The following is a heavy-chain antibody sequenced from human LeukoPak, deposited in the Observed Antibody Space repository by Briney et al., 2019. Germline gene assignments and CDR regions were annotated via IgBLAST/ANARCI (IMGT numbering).Heavy chain of an antibody. CDR1: GGSISSGDYY. V-gene: IGHV4-30-4*01. CDR3: ARVVAAARPSNNWFDP. Sequence: SETLSLTCTVSGGSISSGDYYWGWIRQPPGKGLEWIGYIYYSGSTYYNPSLKSRVTISVDTSKNQFSLKLSSVTAADTAVYYCARVVAAARPSNNWFDPWGQGTLVTVSS. CDR2: IYYSGST. J-gene: IGHJ5*02. D-gene: IGHD6-6*01.